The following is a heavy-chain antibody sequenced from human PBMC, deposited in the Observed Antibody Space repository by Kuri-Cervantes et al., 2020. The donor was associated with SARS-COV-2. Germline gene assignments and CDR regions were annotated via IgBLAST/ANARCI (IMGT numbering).Heavy chain of an antibody. V-gene: IGHV1-18*01. Sequence: ASVKVSCKASGYTFTSYGISWVRQAPGQGLEWMGWISAYTGNTNYAQKLQGRVTMTTDTSTSTAYMELRSLRSDDTAVYYCARGEEAAPDLYAFDIWGQGTMVTVSS. CDR2: ISAYTGNT. CDR1: GYTFTSYG. J-gene: IGHJ3*02. D-gene: IGHD6-13*01. CDR3: ARGEEAAPDLYAFDI.